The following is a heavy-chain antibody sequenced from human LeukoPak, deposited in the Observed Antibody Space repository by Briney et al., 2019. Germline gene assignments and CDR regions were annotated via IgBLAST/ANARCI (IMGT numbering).Heavy chain of an antibody. V-gene: IGHV3-30*02. Sequence: GGSLRLSCAASGFTFSSYGMHWVRQAPGKGLEWVAFIRYDGSNKYYADSVKGRFTISRDNAKNSLYLQMNSLRAEDTAVYYCARPLYYGSGSSAFDIWGQGTMVTVSS. CDR1: GFTFSSYG. D-gene: IGHD3-10*01. CDR2: IRYDGSNK. J-gene: IGHJ3*02. CDR3: ARPLYYGSGSSAFDI.